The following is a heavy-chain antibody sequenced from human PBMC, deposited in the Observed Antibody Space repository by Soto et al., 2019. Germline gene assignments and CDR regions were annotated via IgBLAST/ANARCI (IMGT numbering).Heavy chain of an antibody. CDR2: MNPNSGNT. CDR3: ARGGNYDFWSGYTPQVQAYYFDY. J-gene: IGHJ4*02. V-gene: IGHV1-8*01. Sequence: GASVKVSCKASGYTFTSYDINWVRQATGQGLEWMGWMNPNSGNTGYAQKFQGRVTMTRNTSISTAYMELSSLRSEDTAVYYCARGGNYDFWSGYTPQVQAYYFDYWGEGTLATV. D-gene: IGHD3-3*01. CDR1: GYTFTSYD.